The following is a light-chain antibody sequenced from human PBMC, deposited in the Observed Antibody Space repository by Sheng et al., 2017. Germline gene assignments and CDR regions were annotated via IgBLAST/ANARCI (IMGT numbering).Light chain of an antibody. CDR2: LGS. V-gene: IGKV2-28*01. J-gene: IGKJ4*01. CDR3: MQGLQTLT. Sequence: EIVMTQSPLSLPVTPGEPAAISCRSSQSLLHSNGYNYLDWYLQKPGQSPQLLIYLGSSRASGVPDRFSGTGSGTDFTLKISRVEAEDVGVYFCMQGLQTLTFGGGTKVEIK. CDR1: QSLLHSNGYNY.